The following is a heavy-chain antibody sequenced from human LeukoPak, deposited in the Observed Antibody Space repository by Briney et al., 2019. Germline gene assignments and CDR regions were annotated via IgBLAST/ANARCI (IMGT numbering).Heavy chain of an antibody. Sequence: ASVKVSCKVSGYTLSGLSMYWVRQGPGKGLEWMGSFDHENDETTYAQKFQGRIGMTEDGTTQTAYMELRNLRSEDTAVYYCATDGSGRYSVDCWGQGTLVSVSS. J-gene: IGHJ4*02. CDR3: ATDGSGRYSVDC. CDR1: GYTLSGLS. CDR2: FDHENDET. D-gene: IGHD3-10*01. V-gene: IGHV1-24*01.